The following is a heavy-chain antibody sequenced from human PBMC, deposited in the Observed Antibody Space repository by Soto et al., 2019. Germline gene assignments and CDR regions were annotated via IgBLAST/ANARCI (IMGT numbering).Heavy chain of an antibody. V-gene: IGHV1-69*13. CDR2: IIPIFGTA. Sequence: SVKVSCKASGGTFSSYAISWVRQAPGQGLEWMGGIIPIFGTANYAQKFQGRVTITADESTSTAYMELSSLRSEDTAVYYCASSSGYSLPFDYWGQGTLVIVSS. CDR3: ASSSGYSLPFDY. CDR1: GGTFSSYA. D-gene: IGHD3-22*01. J-gene: IGHJ4*02.